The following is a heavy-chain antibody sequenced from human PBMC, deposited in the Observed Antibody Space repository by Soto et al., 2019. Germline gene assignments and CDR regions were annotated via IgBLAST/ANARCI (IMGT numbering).Heavy chain of an antibody. V-gene: IGHV4-4*02. CDR2: IYHSGST. CDR1: GGSISSSNW. D-gene: IGHD2-15*01. CDR3: VKAADGGSSEYYDYYGRDV. Sequence: PSETLSLTCAVSGGSISSSNWWSWVRQPPGKGLEWIGEIYHSGSTNYNPSLKSRVTISVDKSKNQFSLKLSSVTAADTAVYYWVKAADGGSSEYYDYYGRDVWGQGTTLIVSS. J-gene: IGHJ6*02.